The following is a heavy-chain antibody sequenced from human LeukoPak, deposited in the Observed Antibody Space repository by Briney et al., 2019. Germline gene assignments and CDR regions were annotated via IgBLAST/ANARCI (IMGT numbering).Heavy chain of an antibody. Sequence: GASVKVSCKASGGTFSSYAISWVRQAPGQGLEWMGGIIPIFGTANYAQKFQGRVTMTTDTSTSTAYMELRSLRSDDTAVYYCASEYRWGQGTLVTVSS. CDR3: ASEYR. V-gene: IGHV1-69*05. D-gene: IGHD5-18*01. CDR2: IIPIFGTA. CDR1: GGTFSSYA. J-gene: IGHJ4*02.